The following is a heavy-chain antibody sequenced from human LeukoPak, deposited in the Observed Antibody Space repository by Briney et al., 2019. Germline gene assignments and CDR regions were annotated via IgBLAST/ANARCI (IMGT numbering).Heavy chain of an antibody. CDR1: GFTFSSYA. CDR2: ISSNGGST. V-gene: IGHV3-64*01. J-gene: IGHJ4*02. D-gene: IGHD5-12*01. Sequence: GRSLRLSCAASGFTFSSYAMHWVRQAPGKGLEYVSAISSNGGSTYYANSVKGRFTISRDNSKNTLYLQMGSLRAEDMAVYYCARQRGYSGYEGGFDYWGQGTLVTVSS. CDR3: ARQRGYSGYEGGFDY.